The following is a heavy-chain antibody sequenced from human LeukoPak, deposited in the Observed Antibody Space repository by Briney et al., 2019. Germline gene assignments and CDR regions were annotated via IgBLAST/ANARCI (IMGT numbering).Heavy chain of an antibody. V-gene: IGHV3-74*01. D-gene: IGHD3-3*01. Sequence: GGSLRLSCTASGFSFSGHWMHWIRQVPGKGLVWVSHIKYDGSATNYADSVKGRFTISRDNAKNTLYLQMNSLRAEDTAVYYCVSGSLQSGYNFDYWGQGALVTVSS. CDR3: VSGSLQSGYNFDY. CDR1: GFSFSGHW. J-gene: IGHJ4*02. CDR2: IKYDGSAT.